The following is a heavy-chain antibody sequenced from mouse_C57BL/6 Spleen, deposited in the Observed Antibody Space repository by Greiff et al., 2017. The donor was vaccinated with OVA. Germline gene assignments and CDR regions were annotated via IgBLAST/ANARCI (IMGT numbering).Heavy chain of an antibody. CDR2: IDPSDSYT. CDR1: GYTFTSYW. Sequence: QVQLQQPGAELVMPGASVKLSCKASGYTFTSYWMHWVKQRPGQGLEWIGEIDPSDSYTNYNQKFKGKSTLTVDKSSSTAYMQLSSLTSEDSAVYYCARRNYYDDYWGQGTTLTVSS. V-gene: IGHV1-69*01. CDR3: ARRNYYDDY. D-gene: IGHD2-4*01. J-gene: IGHJ2*01.